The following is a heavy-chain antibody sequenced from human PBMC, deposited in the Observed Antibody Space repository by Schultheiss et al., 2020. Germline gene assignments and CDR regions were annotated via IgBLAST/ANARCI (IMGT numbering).Heavy chain of an antibody. CDR1: GFTFSSYA. CDR3: AREYYYYMDV. V-gene: IGHV3-21*01. J-gene: IGHJ6*03. Sequence: GGSLRLSCAASGFTFSSYAMHWVRQAPGKGLEWVSSISSSSSYIYYADSVRGRFTISRDNSKNTLYLQMNSLRAEDTAVYYCAREYYYYMDVWGKGTTVTVSS. CDR2: ISSSSSYI.